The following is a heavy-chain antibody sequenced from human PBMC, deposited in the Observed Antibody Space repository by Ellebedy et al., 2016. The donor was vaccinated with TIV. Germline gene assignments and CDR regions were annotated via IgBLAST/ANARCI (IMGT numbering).Heavy chain of an antibody. D-gene: IGHD6-13*01. CDR2: ISSSSNYI. V-gene: IGHV3-21*01. Sequence: GESLKISCAASGFTFSTYTMNWVRQAPGKGLEWVSSISSSSNYIWYADSVKGRLTISRDNANNSLYLQMSSLRVEDTAVYYCARDHFQYSSSWYGAYWGQGTLVTVSS. J-gene: IGHJ4*02. CDR3: ARDHFQYSSSWYGAY. CDR1: GFTFSTYT.